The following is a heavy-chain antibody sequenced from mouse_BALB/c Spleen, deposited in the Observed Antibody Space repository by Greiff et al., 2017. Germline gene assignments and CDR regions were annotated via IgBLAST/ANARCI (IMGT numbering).Heavy chain of an antibody. V-gene: IGHV1-87*01. CDR2: IYPGDGDT. J-gene: IGHJ4*01. CDR3: ARGNYGNSSYAMDY. CDR1: GYTFTSYW. D-gene: IGHD2-1*01. Sequence: VQLKQSGAELARPGASVKLSCKASGYTFTSYWMQWVKQRPGQGLEWIGAIYPGDGDTRYTQKFKGKATLTADKSSSTAYMQLSSLASEDSAVYYCARGNYGNSSYAMDYWGQGTSVTVSS.